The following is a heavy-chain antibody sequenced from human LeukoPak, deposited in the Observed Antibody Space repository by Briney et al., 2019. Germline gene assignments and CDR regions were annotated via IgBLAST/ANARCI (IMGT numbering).Heavy chain of an antibody. D-gene: IGHD3-22*01. CDR3: ARVRVSSASRPWYFDY. V-gene: IGHV4-59*01. CDR2: IYYSGST. CDR1: RGAISSYY. J-gene: IGHJ4*02. Sequence: PSETLSLTCTFSRGAISSYYLSWSLQPPAQRLEGMVYIYYSGSTDYNPSLKSRVTISVDTSKNQFSLKLSSVTAADTAVYFCARVRVSSASRPWYFDYWGQGTLVTVSS.